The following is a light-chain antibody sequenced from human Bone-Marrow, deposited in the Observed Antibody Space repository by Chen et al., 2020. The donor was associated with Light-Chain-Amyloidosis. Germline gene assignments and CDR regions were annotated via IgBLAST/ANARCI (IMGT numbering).Light chain of an antibody. CDR2: DDS. V-gene: IGLV3-21*02. Sequence: SYVLTQLSPVAVASGQTATIACGGNNIGPTSVHWYQHTPGQAPLLVVYDDSDRPSGIPERLSGSNSGNTATLTISRVEAGDEADYYCQVWDRSSDRPVFGGGTKLTVL. CDR3: QVWDRSSDRPV. J-gene: IGLJ3*02. CDR1: NIGPTS.